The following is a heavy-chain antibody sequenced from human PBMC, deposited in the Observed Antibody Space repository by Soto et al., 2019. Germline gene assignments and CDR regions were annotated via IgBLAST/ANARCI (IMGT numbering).Heavy chain of an antibody. Sequence: GSLRLSCAVSGLTFSSYGMHWVRQAPGKGLEWVAHISYDGSNEHYVDSVKGRFTISRDNSKNTLYLQMNSLRAEDTAVYYCAKHLRGGCYSNYVPEYFQHWGQXTLVTVSS. CDR3: AKHLRGGCYSNYVPEYFQH. J-gene: IGHJ1*01. CDR2: ISYDGSNE. V-gene: IGHV3-30*18. CDR1: GLTFSSYG. D-gene: IGHD4-4*01.